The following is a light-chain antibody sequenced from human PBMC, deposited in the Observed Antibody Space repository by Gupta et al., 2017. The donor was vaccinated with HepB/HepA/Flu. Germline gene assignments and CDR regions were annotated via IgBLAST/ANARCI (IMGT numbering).Light chain of an antibody. J-gene: IGKJ4*01. V-gene: IGKV1-39*01. CDR3: QQSYSTPLT. CDR2: PAS. Sequence: DIQMTQSPSSLSASVGDRVTITCRASQSISSYLNWYQQKPGKAPKLLIYPASSLQSGVPSRFSGSGSGTDFTLTISMLQPEDFATYYCQQSYSTPLTFGGGTKVEIK. CDR1: QSISSY.